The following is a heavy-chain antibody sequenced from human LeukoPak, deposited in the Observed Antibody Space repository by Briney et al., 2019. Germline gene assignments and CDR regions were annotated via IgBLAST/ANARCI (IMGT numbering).Heavy chain of an antibody. Sequence: GGSLRLSCAASGFTFSSYEMNWVRQAPGKGLEWVSYISSSGGSIYYAESVKGRFTISRDNAKNSLYLQMNSLRAEDTAVYYCAKASPYYDSSGYLPDVWGQGTTVTVSS. J-gene: IGHJ6*02. CDR1: GFTFSSYE. D-gene: IGHD3-22*01. CDR3: AKASPYYDSSGYLPDV. CDR2: ISSSGGSI. V-gene: IGHV3-48*03.